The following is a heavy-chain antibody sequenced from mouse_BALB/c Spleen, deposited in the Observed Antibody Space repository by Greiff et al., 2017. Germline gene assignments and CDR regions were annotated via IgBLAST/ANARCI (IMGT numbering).Heavy chain of an antibody. V-gene: IGHV3-8*02. CDR2: ISYSGST. D-gene: IGHD1-1*01. J-gene: IGHJ4*01. CDR3: ARITTVPYAMDY. Sequence: EVHLVESGPSLVKPSQTLSLTCSVTGDSITSGYWNWIRKFPGNKLEYMGYISYSGSTYYNPSLKSRISITRDTSKNQYYLQLNSVTTEDTATYYCARITTVPYAMDYWGQGTSVTVSS. CDR1: GDSITSGY.